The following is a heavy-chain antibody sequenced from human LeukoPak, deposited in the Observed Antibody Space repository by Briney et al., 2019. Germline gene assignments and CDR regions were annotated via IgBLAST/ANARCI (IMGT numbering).Heavy chain of an antibody. D-gene: IGHD3-10*02. V-gene: IGHV3-11*04. J-gene: IGHJ6*04. Sequence: GGSLRLSCSASGFIFSDFYMNWLRQAPGKGLEWVSYISDNGNKIHYADSVKGRFTISRDNAENSLYLQMNSLRAEDTAVYYCAELGITMIGGVWGKGTTVTISS. CDR2: ISDNGNKI. CDR3: AELGITMIGGV. CDR1: GFIFSDFY.